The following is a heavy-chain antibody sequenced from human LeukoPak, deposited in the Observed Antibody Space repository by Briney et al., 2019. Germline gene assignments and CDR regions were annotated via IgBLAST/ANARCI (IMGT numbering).Heavy chain of an antibody. CDR2: ISYDGSNK. CDR3: ASPGGRGYLDDAFDI. D-gene: IGHD3-22*01. Sequence: PGGSLRLSCAASGFTFSSYAMHWVRQAPGKGLEWVAVISYDGSNKYYADSVKGRFTISRDNSKNTLYLQMNSLRAEDTAVYYCASPGGRGYLDDAFDIWGQGAMVTVSS. V-gene: IGHV3-30-3*01. CDR1: GFTFSSYA. J-gene: IGHJ3*02.